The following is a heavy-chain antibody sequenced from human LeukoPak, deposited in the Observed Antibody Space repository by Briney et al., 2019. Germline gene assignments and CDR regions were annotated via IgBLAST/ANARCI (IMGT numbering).Heavy chain of an antibody. CDR3: ARAGVVYAIRAVYFDY. V-gene: IGHV4-34*01. J-gene: IGHJ4*02. CDR2: INHSGST. CDR1: GGSFSGYY. Sequence: PSETLSLTCAVYGGSFSGYYWSWIRQPPGKGLEWIGEINHSGSTNYNPSLKSRVTISVDTSKNQFSLKLSSVTAADTAVYYCARAGVVYAIRAVYFDYWGQGTLVTVSS. D-gene: IGHD2-8*02.